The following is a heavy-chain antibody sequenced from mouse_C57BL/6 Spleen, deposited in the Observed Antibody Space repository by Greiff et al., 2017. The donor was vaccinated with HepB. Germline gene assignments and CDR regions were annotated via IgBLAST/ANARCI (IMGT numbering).Heavy chain of an antibody. CDR3: ARGYGSSLYYFDY. J-gene: IGHJ2*01. CDR1: GYTFTSYW. Sequence: VQLQQSGAELVMPGASVKLSCKASGYTFTSYWMHWVKQRPGQGLEWIGEIDPSDSYTNYNQKFKGKSTLTVDKSSSTAYMQLSSLTSEDSAVYYGARGYGSSLYYFDYWGQGTTLTVSS. V-gene: IGHV1-69*01. CDR2: IDPSDSYT. D-gene: IGHD1-1*01.